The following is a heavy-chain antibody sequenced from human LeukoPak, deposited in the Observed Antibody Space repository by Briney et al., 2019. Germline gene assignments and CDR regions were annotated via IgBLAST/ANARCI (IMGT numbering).Heavy chain of an antibody. V-gene: IGHV2-5*08. J-gene: IGHJ4*02. CDR2: IYWDDEE. Sequence: QTLSLTCTVSGGSISSGGYYWSCIRQPPGKALEWLALIYWDDEERYSPSLKSRLTITKDTSKNQVVLTMTNMDPVDTATYYCAHRTWGPFHYWGQGTLVTVSS. CDR1: GGSISSGGYY. D-gene: IGHD7-27*01. CDR3: AHRTWGPFHY.